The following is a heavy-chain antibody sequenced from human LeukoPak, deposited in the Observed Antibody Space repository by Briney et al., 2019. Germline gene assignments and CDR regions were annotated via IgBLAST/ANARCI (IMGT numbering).Heavy chain of an antibody. V-gene: IGHV1-46*03. CDR3: ASIVRHLAPINY. Sequence: AAVTVSFKASGYTFTIYYLHWVRQAPGQELEWMGIINPRGDRTTYAQRFQDRITITSETSTSTVYMELSSLRCEDTTVYYCASIVRHLAPINYGGKGTLVTVSS. J-gene: IGHJ4*02. D-gene: IGHD2-21*01. CDR2: INPRGDRT. CDR1: GYTFTIYY.